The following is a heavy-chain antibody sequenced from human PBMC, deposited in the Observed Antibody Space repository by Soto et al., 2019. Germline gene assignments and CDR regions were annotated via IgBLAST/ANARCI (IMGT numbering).Heavy chain of an antibody. CDR2: ICSGGDT. CDR1: GFNVSSNY. D-gene: IGHD3-10*01. CDR3: ARISWGFGELWSPLDS. V-gene: IGHV3-53*01. Sequence: GGSLRLSCAASGFNVSSNYMTWVRQAPGKGLEWVSVICSGGDTYYADSVKGRFTFSRDNSKNTVYLQMNSLRAEDTAVYYCARISWGFGELWSPLDSWGQGAQVTVSS. J-gene: IGHJ4*02.